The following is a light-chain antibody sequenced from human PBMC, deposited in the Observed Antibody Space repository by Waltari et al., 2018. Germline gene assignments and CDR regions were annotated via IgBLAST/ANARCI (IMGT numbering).Light chain of an antibody. CDR2: LGS. CDR1: QSLLHSNGYNY. CDR3: MQALQTPDS. Sequence: DIVMTQSPLSLPVTPGEPASISCRSSQSLLHSNGYNYLDWYLQKPGQSPQLLIYLGSNRASGVPDMFRGSGSGTDFTLKISRVEAEDVGVYYCMQALQTPDSFGQGTKLEIK. V-gene: IGKV2-28*01. J-gene: IGKJ2*03.